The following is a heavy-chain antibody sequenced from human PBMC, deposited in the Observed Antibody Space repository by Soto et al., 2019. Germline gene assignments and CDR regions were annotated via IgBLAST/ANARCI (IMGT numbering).Heavy chain of an antibody. CDR1: GGSISSTNW. CDR2: IDHSGST. D-gene: IGHD6-19*01. V-gene: IGHV4-4*02. J-gene: IGHJ4*01. CDR3: VRDSGNGWKDY. Sequence: QVQLQESGPGLVKPSGTLSLTCAVSGGSISSTNWWNWVRQPPGKGLEWIGEIDHSGSTNYNPSLKGRVTRPVDTPKTPFSLRLSSVTAADTAVYYCVRDSGNGWKDYWGHGTLVTVSS.